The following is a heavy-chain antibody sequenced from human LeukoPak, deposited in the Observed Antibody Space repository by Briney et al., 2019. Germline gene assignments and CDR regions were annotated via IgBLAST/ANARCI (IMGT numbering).Heavy chain of an antibody. D-gene: IGHD3-22*01. Sequence: GGTLRLSCAASGFTFSSYGMHWVRQAPGKGLEWVAVISYDGSNKYYADSVKGRFTISRDNSKNTLYLQMNSLRAEDTAVYYCARAEIGYYYDSSGYLNWGQGTLVTVSS. J-gene: IGHJ4*02. CDR1: GFTFSSYG. CDR3: ARAEIGYYYDSSGYLN. V-gene: IGHV3-33*05. CDR2: ISYDGSNK.